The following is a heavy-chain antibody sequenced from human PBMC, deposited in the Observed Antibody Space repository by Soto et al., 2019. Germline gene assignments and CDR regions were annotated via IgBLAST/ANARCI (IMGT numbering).Heavy chain of an antibody. CDR1: GDTFSGYS. J-gene: IGHJ6*03. CDR2: IIPIFGTA. Sequence: ASVKVSCKASGDTFSGYSISWVRQAPGQGLEWMGWIIPIFGTANYAQKFQGRVTMTADESTSTAYMELSSLRSEDTAVEYGARSGIADRRDRHFTPYDDYAMEVWGKGTTVTVSS. D-gene: IGHD6-6*01. CDR3: ARSGIADRRDRHFTPYDDYAMEV. V-gene: IGHV1-69*13.